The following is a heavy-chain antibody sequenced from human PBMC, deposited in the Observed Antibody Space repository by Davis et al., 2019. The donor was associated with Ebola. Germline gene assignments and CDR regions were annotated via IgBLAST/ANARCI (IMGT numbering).Heavy chain of an antibody. D-gene: IGHD2-2*02. V-gene: IGHV3-7*01. Sequence: GGSLRLSCVASGFTFSSYWMTWVRQAPGKGLEWVANIKQDGSEKYYVDSVKGRFTISRDNAKNSLYLQVNSLRAEDTAVYYCARDLYLGSWNYYGMDVWGQGTTVTVSS. CDR1: GFTFSSYW. CDR3: ARDLYLGSWNYYGMDV. CDR2: IKQDGSEK. J-gene: IGHJ6*02.